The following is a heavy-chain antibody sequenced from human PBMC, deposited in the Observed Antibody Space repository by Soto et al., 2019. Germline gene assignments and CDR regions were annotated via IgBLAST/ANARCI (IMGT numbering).Heavy chain of an antibody. V-gene: IGHV4-39*01. D-gene: IGHD3-9*01. J-gene: IGHJ4*02. CDR1: GDSSTGHSYC. CDR3: ARHFSVDHFDY. Sequence: LETMSLTCTVSGDSSTGHSYCWAWIRQTPGKGLEWIGSIYYSGSTYHNPSLKSRVTISVDRSNNQFSLKLTSVTAADTAVYYCARHFSVDHFDYRGQGALVTV. CDR2: IYYSGST.